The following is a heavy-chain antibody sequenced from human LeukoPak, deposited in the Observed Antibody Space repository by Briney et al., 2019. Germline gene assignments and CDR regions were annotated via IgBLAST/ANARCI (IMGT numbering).Heavy chain of an antibody. J-gene: IGHJ4*02. V-gene: IGHV3-48*03. Sequence: GGSLRLSCAASGFTFSNYEMNWVRQPPGKGLEWVSFISSSGSTIYYADSVKGRFTISRDNAKNSLYLQMNSLRAEDTAVYYCANLGTSTIARAAWGRGTLVTVSS. CDR2: ISSSGSTI. CDR3: ANLGTSTIARAA. CDR1: GFTFSNYE. D-gene: IGHD1-7*01.